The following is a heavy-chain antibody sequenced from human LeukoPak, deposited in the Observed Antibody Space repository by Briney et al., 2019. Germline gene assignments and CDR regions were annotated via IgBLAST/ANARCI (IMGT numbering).Heavy chain of an antibody. Sequence: GGSLRLSCAASGFTFSSYSMNWIRQAPGMGLEWVANIKQDGSEKFYVDSVKGRFTISRDNAKNSLYLQMNSLRAEDTAVYYCCLETTYYYYYMDVWGKGTTVTVSS. D-gene: IGHD4-17*01. V-gene: IGHV3-7*01. CDR2: IKQDGSEK. CDR1: GFTFSSYS. J-gene: IGHJ6*03. CDR3: CLETTYYYYYMDV.